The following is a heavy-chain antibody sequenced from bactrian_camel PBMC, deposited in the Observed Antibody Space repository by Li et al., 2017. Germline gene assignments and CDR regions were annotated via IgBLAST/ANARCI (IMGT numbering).Heavy chain of an antibody. CDR1: GFSFNTYG. V-gene: IGHV3S40*01. CDR2: INSGASST. Sequence: DVQLVESGGGLVQPGGSLRLACAASGFSFNTYGMSWVRQAPGEGLEWVSAINSGASSTATADSVKGRFTISQDNANNTVYLQMDSLKPEDTAMYYCAAARTYGGTWFPYCSPNYWGQGTQVT. D-gene: IGHD3*01. CDR3: AAARTYGGTWFPYCSPNY. J-gene: IGHJ4*01.